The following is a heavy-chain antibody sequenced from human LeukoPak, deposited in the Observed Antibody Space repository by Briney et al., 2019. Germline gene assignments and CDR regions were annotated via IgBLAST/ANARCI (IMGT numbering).Heavy chain of an antibody. CDR1: GFTFSSYG. Sequence: PGGSLRLSCTASGFTFSSYGMSWVRQAPGGGLEWVSAISGTGDSAYYADFVEGRFTISRDNSRSTLYLQMNSLRAEDTALYYCAKAGYGYSFDHWGQGILVTVSS. J-gene: IGHJ4*02. CDR3: AKAGYGYSFDH. D-gene: IGHD5-18*01. V-gene: IGHV3-23*01. CDR2: ISGTGDSA.